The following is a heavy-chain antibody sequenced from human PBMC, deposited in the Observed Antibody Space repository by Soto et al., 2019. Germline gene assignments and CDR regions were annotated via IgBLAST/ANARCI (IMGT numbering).Heavy chain of an antibody. CDR1: GFTFSSYS. Sequence: GGSLRLSCAASGFTFSSYSMNWVRQAPGKGLEWVSSISSRSSYIYYADSVKRGFTISGDTAKNELYLQMNSLRAEDTAVYYCAGDPFEYSSSSDYYYGMDVWGQGTTVTVSS. J-gene: IGHJ6*02. V-gene: IGHV3-21*01. CDR3: AGDPFEYSSSSDYYYGMDV. CDR2: ISSRSSYI. D-gene: IGHD6-6*01.